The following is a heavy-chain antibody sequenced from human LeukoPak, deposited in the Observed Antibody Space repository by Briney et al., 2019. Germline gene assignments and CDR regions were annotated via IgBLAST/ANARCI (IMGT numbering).Heavy chain of an antibody. V-gene: IGHV1-2*02. CDR3: ARGVDTAVIPYYYYYMDV. CDR2: INPSSGGT. Sequence: GASVKVSCKASGYTFTGYYMHWVRQAPGQGLEWMGWINPSSGGTNYAQRFQGRVTLTRDTSISTAYMELSSLRSDDTAVYYCARGVDTAVIPYYYYYMDVWGIGTTVTVSS. J-gene: IGHJ6*03. CDR1: GYTFTGYY. D-gene: IGHD5-18*01.